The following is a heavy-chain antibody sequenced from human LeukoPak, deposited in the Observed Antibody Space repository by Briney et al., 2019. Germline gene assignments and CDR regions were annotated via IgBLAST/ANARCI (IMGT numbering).Heavy chain of an antibody. D-gene: IGHD1-1*01. Sequence: ASMKVSCKASGGTFSSYAISWVRQAPGQGLEWMGGIIPIFGTANYAQKFQGRVTITADKSTSTAYMELSSLRSEDTAVYYCARVRGLTTYYFDYWGQGTLVTVSS. V-gene: IGHV1-69*06. CDR1: GGTFSSYA. CDR3: ARVRGLTTYYFDY. CDR2: IIPIFGTA. J-gene: IGHJ4*02.